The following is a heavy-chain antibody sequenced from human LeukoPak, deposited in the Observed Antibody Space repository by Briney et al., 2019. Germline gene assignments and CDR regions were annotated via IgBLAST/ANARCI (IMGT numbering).Heavy chain of an antibody. D-gene: IGHD6-13*01. CDR3: ASDSSSWYMGNWFDP. V-gene: IGHV1-69*04. J-gene: IGHJ5*02. CDR2: IIPILGIA. CDR1: GGTFSSYA. Sequence: SVKVSCKASGGTFSSYAISWVRQAPGQGLEWMGRIIPILGIANYAQKFQGRVTITADKSTSTAYMELSSLRSGDTAVYYCASDSSSWYMGNWFDPWGQGTLVTVSS.